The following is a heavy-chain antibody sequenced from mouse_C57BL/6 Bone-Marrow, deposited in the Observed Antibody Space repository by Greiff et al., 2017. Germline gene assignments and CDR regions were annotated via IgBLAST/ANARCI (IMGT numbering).Heavy chain of an antibody. J-gene: IGHJ4*01. CDR1: GYTFTSYW. D-gene: IGHD2-3*01. CDR2: IHPNRGST. Sequence: QVQLQQPGAELVKPGASVKLSCKASGYTFTSYWMHWVKQRPGQGLEWIGMIHPNRGSTNYNEKFKSKATLTVDKSTSTAYMHLSSLTSEDSAVYDGAGSPFYDCYYGYAMDYWGQGTSVTGSS. CDR3: AGSPFYDCYYGYAMDY. V-gene: IGHV1-64*01.